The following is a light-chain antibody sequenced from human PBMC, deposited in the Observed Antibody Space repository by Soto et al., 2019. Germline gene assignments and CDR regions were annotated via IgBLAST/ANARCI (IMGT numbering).Light chain of an antibody. CDR2: EVS. CDR3: SSYASSSVWV. Sequence: QSALTQPASVSGSPGQSITISCTGTSSDVGTYNYVSWYQQHPGKAPKLMIYEVSNRPSGVSNRFSGSKSANTASLTISGLQAEDEADYYCSSYASSSVWVFGGGTKLTVL. V-gene: IGLV2-14*01. J-gene: IGLJ3*02. CDR1: SSDVGTYNY.